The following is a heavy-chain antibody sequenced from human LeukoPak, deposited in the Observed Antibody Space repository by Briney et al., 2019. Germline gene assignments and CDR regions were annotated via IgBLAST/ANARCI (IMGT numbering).Heavy chain of an antibody. Sequence: SETLSLTCAVYGGSFSGYYWSWIRQPPGKGLEWIGEINHSGSTNYNPSLKSRVTISVDTSKNQFSLRLSSVTAADTAVYYCARVPGCSAGSCSFDYWGQGTLVTVSS. J-gene: IGHJ4*02. V-gene: IGHV4-34*01. CDR1: GGSFSGYY. CDR2: INHSGST. D-gene: IGHD2-15*01. CDR3: ARVPGCSAGSCSFDY.